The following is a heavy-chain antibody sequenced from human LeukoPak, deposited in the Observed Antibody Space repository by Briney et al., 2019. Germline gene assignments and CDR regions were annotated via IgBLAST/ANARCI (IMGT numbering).Heavy chain of an antibody. CDR2: ISYDRSNK. J-gene: IGHJ4*02. CDR1: GFTFSSYA. V-gene: IGHV3-30*04. Sequence: GGSLRLSCAASGFTFSSYAMHWVRQAPGKGLEWVAVISYDRSNKYYADSVKGRFTISRDNSKNTLYLQKNSLRAEDTAVYYCARDGSSWAYFDYWGQGTLVTVSS. D-gene: IGHD6-13*01. CDR3: ARDGSSWAYFDY.